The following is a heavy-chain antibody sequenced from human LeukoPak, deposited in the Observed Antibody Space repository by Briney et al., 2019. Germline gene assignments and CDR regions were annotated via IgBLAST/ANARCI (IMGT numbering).Heavy chain of an antibody. CDR2: IYYSGST. Sequence: SETLSLTCTVSGGSISSSSYYWGWIRQPPGKGLEWIGSIYYSGSTYYNPSLKSRVTISVDTSKNQFSLKLSSVTAADTAVYYCAREPTGDDYSNYVYYYYYMDVWGKGTTVTVSS. J-gene: IGHJ6*03. CDR3: AREPTGDDYSNYVYYYYYMDV. V-gene: IGHV4-39*07. D-gene: IGHD4-11*01. CDR1: GGSISSSSYY.